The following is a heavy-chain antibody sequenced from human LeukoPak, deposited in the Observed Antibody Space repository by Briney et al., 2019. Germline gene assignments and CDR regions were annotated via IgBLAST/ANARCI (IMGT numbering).Heavy chain of an antibody. D-gene: IGHD1-14*01. V-gene: IGHV4-59*01. J-gene: IGHJ3*02. CDR2: ILSSGSS. Sequence: PSETLSLTCTVSSGSINNYYWSWIRQTPGKGLEWIGYILSSGSSNYNPSVKSRVTISVDTSKNQFSLELRSVTAADTAVYYCARTNQIAETAFDIWGQGTMGIVSS. CDR1: SGSINNYY. CDR3: ARTNQIAETAFDI.